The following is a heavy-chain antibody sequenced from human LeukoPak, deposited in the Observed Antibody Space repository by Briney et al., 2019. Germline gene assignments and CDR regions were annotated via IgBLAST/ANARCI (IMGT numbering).Heavy chain of an antibody. CDR3: ARVLVVPAARTYYYYGMDV. D-gene: IGHD2-2*01. CDR1: GFTFSSYW. Sequence: GGSLRLSCAVSGFTFSSYWMHWVRQAPGKGLVWVSRINSDGSSTSYADSVKGRFTISRDNAKNTLYLQMLRAEDTAVYYCARVLVVPAARTYYYYGMDVWGQGTTVTVSS. V-gene: IGHV3-74*01. CDR2: INSDGSST. J-gene: IGHJ6*02.